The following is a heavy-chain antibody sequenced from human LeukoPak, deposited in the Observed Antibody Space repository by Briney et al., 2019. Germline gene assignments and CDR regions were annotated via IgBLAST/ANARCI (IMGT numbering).Heavy chain of an antibody. CDR1: GFSLSTSGVG. Sequence: SGPTLVKPTRTLTLTCTFSGFSLSTSGVGVGWIRQPPGKALEWLALIYWDDDKRYSPSLKSRLTITKDTSKNQVVLTMTNMDPVDTATYYCARTYYYGSGSPSMDVWGQGTTVTVSS. CDR2: IYWDDDK. D-gene: IGHD3-10*01. CDR3: ARTYYYGSGSPSMDV. J-gene: IGHJ6*02. V-gene: IGHV2-5*02.